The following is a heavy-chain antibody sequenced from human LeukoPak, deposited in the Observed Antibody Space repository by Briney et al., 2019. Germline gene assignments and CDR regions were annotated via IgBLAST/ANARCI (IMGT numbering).Heavy chain of an antibody. CDR2: VSGSGGST. CDR1: GFTFSSYA. Sequence: GGSLRLSCAASGFTFSSYAMSWVRQAPGKGLEWVSAVSGSGGSTYYADSVTGRFTTSRDNSKNTLYLQMNSLRAEDTAVYYCAKVGLSYSSSWYYFDYWDQGTLVTVSS. D-gene: IGHD6-13*01. J-gene: IGHJ4*02. CDR3: AKVGLSYSSSWYYFDY. V-gene: IGHV3-23*01.